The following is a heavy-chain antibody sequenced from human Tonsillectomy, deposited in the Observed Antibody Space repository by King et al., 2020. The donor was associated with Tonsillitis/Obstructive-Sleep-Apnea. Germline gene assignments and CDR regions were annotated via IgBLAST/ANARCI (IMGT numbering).Heavy chain of an antibody. CDR3: ARREWIDFFLDV. CDR1: GGSISSSSDY. CDR2: ICYSGST. J-gene: IGHJ6*04. V-gene: IGHV4-39*01. Sequence: QLQESGPGLVKPSETLSLTCSVSGGSISSSSDYWGWIRQPPGKGLEWIGSICYSGSTYYNPSLKSRVTISVDTSKNQFSLKLTSVTAADTAVYYCARREWIDFFLDVWGKGTTVTVSS. D-gene: IGHD3-3*01.